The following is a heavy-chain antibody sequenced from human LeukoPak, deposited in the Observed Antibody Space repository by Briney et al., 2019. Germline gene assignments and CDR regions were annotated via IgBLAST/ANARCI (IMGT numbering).Heavy chain of an antibody. CDR2: ISGSGGST. CDR3: AKRGELLFYAKNSYYYYYYMDV. CDR1: GFTFSSYA. J-gene: IGHJ6*03. V-gene: IGHV3-23*01. D-gene: IGHD3-16*02. Sequence: LPGGSLRLSCAASGFTFSSYAMSWVRQAPGKGLEWVSAISGSGGSTYYADSVKGRFTVSRDNSKNTLYLQMGSLRAEDTAVYYCAKRGELLFYAKNSYYYYYYMDVWGKGTTVTVSS.